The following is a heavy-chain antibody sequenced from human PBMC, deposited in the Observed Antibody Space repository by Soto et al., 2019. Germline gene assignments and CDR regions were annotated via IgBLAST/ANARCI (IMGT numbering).Heavy chain of an antibody. V-gene: IGHV1-18*01. CDR3: ARSLWKQLDPDDVFDI. CDR1: GYTFTSYG. D-gene: IGHD6-13*01. CDR2: ISAYNGNT. Sequence: ASVKVCCKASGYTFTSYGISWVRQAPGQGLEWMGWISAYNGNTNYAQKLQGRVTMTTDTSTSTAYMELRSLRSDDTAVYYCARSLWKQLDPDDVFDIWGQGTTVTVSS. J-gene: IGHJ3*02.